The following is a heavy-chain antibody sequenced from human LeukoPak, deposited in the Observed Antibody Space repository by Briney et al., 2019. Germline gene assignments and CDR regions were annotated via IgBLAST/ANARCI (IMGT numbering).Heavy chain of an antibody. CDR2: IYHSGST. Sequence: PSETLSLTCTVSGYSISSGYYWGWIRQPPGKGLEWIGSIYHSGSTYYNPSLKSRVTISVDTSKNQFSLKLSSVTAADTAVYYCARAREMATIYWYFDLWGRGTLVTVSS. J-gene: IGHJ2*01. CDR3: ARAREMATIYWYFDL. CDR1: GYSISSGYY. D-gene: IGHD5-24*01. V-gene: IGHV4-38-2*02.